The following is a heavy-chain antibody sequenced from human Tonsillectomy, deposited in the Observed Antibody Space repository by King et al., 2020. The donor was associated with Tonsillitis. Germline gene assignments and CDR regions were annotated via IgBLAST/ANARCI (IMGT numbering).Heavy chain of an antibody. CDR3: ARGSSSSSIPFDY. D-gene: IGHD6-6*01. CDR1: GGSISRGDYY. Sequence: VQLQESGPGLVKPSQTLSLTCTVSGGSISRGDYYRSWIRQPPGKGLEWVGYIYYSGSTYHNPSPKSRVTISVDTSKNQFFLMLSSVTAAVTAVYFCARGSSSSSIPFDYWGQGTLVTVSS. J-gene: IGHJ4*02. V-gene: IGHV4-30-4*01. CDR2: IYYSGST.